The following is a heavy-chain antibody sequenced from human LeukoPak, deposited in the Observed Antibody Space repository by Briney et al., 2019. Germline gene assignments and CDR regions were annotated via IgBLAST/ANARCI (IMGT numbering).Heavy chain of an antibody. Sequence: GGSLRLSCSASGFTFSSYAMHWVRQAPGRGLEYVSAISSNGGSTYYADSVKGRFTISRDNSKNTLYLQMSSLRAEDTAVYYCVKGARGYFDWPYDYWGQGTLVTVSS. J-gene: IGHJ4*02. CDR1: GFTFSSYA. CDR3: VKGARGYFDWPYDY. V-gene: IGHV3-64D*06. CDR2: ISSNGGST. D-gene: IGHD3-9*01.